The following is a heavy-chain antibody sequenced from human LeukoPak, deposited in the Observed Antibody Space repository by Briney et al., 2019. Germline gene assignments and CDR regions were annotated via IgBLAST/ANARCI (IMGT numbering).Heavy chain of an antibody. CDR3: SRDGGPDYNDIDF. CDR2: ISEDGTNK. D-gene: IGHD4-4*01. J-gene: IGHJ4*02. V-gene: IGHV3-30*04. CDR1: GFIFRSYS. Sequence: GALRLSCAASGFIFRSYSMHWVRQAPGRGLESVAVISEDGTNKYYAGSVEGRFTIARDNAENTLYLQMNSLRPEDTALYYRSRDGGPDYNDIDFWGQGTLVTVSS.